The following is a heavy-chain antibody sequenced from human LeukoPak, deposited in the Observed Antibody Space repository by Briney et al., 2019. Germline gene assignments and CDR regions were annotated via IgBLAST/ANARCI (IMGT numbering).Heavy chain of an antibody. CDR3: ARDSRGYSGYDTRFDY. V-gene: IGHV3-33*01. CDR1: GFTFSSYG. J-gene: IGHJ4*02. D-gene: IGHD5-12*01. CDR2: IWYDESNK. Sequence: GRSLRLSCAASGFTFSSYGMHWVRQAPGKGLEWVAVIWYDESNKYYADSVKGRFTISRDNSKNTLYLQMNSLRAEDTAVYYCARDSRGYSGYDTRFDYWGQGTLVTVSS.